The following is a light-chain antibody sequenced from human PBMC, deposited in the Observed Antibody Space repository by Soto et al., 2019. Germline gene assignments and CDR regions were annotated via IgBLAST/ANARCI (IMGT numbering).Light chain of an antibody. V-gene: IGLV2-14*01. CDR3: SSYTSSSTPHV. CDR2: DVS. CDR1: SSDVGGYNY. Sequence: ALTQPASVSGSPGRSITIACNGTSSDVGGYNYVSWYQQHPGKAPKLMMYDVSNRPSGVSNRFSGSKSGNTASLTISGLQAEDEVDYYCSSYTSSSTPHVFGTGTKVTVL. J-gene: IGLJ1*01.